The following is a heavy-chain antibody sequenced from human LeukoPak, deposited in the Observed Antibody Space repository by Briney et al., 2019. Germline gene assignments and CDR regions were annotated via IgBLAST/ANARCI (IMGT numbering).Heavy chain of an antibody. CDR3: VSMTTVTSDFDY. J-gene: IGHJ4*02. Sequence: PSETLSLTCTVSGGSISSGDYYWSWIRQPPGKGLEWIGYIYYSGSTYYNPSLKSRVTISVDTSKNQFSLKLSSVTAADTAVYYCVSMTTVTSDFDYWGQGTLVTVSS. V-gene: IGHV4-30-4*08. D-gene: IGHD4-11*01. CDR1: GGSISSGDYY. CDR2: IYYSGST.